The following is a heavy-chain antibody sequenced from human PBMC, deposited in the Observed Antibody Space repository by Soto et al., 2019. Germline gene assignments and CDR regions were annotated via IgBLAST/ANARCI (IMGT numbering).Heavy chain of an antibody. D-gene: IGHD3-3*01. J-gene: IGHJ5*02. CDR1: GYTFTGYY. CDR2: INPNSGGT. V-gene: IGHV1-2*02. CDR3: ARDPHEFWTSYWFDP. Sequence: SVKVSCKASGYTFTGYYMHWVRQAPGQGLEWMGWINPNSGGTNYAEKFQGRVTLTTDTSTSTAYMELRSLRSDDTAIYYCARDPHEFWTSYWFDPWGQGTPVTVSS.